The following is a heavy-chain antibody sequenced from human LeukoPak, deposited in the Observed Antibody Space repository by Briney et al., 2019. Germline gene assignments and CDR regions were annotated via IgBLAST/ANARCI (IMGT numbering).Heavy chain of an antibody. J-gene: IGHJ6*03. V-gene: IGHV4-59*01. Sequence: SETLSLTCTVSGGSISNYYGSWIRQPPGKGLEGLGYIYYSGSNKYNPSLKSRVTISVDTSKNQFSLRLSSVTGADTAVYYCARDWGVSARPGYMDVWGKGTTVTVSS. CDR1: GGSISNYY. CDR2: IYYSGSN. CDR3: ARDWGVSARPGYMDV. D-gene: IGHD6-6*01.